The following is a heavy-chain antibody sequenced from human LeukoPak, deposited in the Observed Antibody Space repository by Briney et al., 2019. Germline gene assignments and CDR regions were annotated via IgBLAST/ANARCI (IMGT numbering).Heavy chain of an antibody. CDR3: ARYGVVGATTVQFDY. V-gene: IGHV1-2*02. Sequence: ASVKVSCKASGYTFTGYYMHWVRQAPGQGLEWMGGINPNSGGTNYAQKFQGRVTMTRDTSISSAYMVLSRLRSDDTAVYYCARYGVVGATTVQFDYWGQGTLVTVSS. CDR2: INPNSGGT. D-gene: IGHD1-26*01. CDR1: GYTFTGYY. J-gene: IGHJ4*02.